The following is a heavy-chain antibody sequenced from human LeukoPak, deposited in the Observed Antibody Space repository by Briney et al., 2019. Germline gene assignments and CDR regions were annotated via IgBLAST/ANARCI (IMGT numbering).Heavy chain of an antibody. CDR1: GFTFSSYE. CDR3: VELGITMIGGV. Sequence: PGGSLRLSCAASGFTFSSYEMNWVRQAPGKGLEWVSYISSSGSTIYYADYVKGRFTISRDNAKNSLYLQMNSLRAEDTAVYYCVELGITMIGGVWGKGTTVTISS. V-gene: IGHV3-48*03. D-gene: IGHD3-10*02. CDR2: ISSSGSTI. J-gene: IGHJ6*04.